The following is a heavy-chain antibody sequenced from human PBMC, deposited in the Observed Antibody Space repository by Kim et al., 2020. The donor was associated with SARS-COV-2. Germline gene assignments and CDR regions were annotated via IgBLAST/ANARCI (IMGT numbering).Heavy chain of an antibody. Sequence: SETLSLTCAVYGGSFSGYYWSWIRQPPGKGLEWIGEINHSGSTNYNPSLKSRVTISVDTSKNQFSLKLSSVTAADTAVYYCARGFRYCSSTSCNPWFDPWGQGTLVTVSS. CDR2: INHSGST. CDR3: ARGFRYCSSTSCNPWFDP. CDR1: GGSFSGYY. J-gene: IGHJ5*02. D-gene: IGHD2-2*01. V-gene: IGHV4-34*01.